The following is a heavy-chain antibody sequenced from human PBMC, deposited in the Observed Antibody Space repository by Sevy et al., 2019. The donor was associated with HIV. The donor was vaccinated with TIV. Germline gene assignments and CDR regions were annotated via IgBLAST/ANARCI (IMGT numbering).Heavy chain of an antibody. CDR2: IKGDGSDK. D-gene: IGHD3-16*01. J-gene: IGHJ4*02. CDR1: GFTFSANW. V-gene: IGHV3-7*01. CDR3: AHETFGRFES. Sequence: GGSLRLSCAASGFTFSANWMNWVRQAPGKGLEWVANIKGDGSDKHYVDSVEGRFTISRDNAKNLLYLQMNSLRVEDTAVYYCAHETFGRFESWGQGILVTVSS.